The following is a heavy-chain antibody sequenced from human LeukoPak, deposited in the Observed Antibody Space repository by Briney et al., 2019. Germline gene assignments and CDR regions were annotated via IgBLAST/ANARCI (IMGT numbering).Heavy chain of an antibody. CDR3: AKSSLEARYYDSSGYQDY. CDR2: ISGSGGST. D-gene: IGHD3-22*01. Sequence: GGSLRLSCAASGFTFSSYAMSWVRLAPGKGLEWVSGISGSGGSTYYADSVKGRFTISRDNSKNTLYLQMNSLRAEDTAVYYCAKSSLEARYYDSSGYQDYWGQGTLVTVSS. CDR1: GFTFSSYA. J-gene: IGHJ4*02. V-gene: IGHV3-23*01.